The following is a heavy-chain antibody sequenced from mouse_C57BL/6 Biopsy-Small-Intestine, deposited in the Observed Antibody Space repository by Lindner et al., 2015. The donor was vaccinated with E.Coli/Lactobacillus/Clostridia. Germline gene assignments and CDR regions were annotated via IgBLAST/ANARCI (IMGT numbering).Heavy chain of an antibody. CDR3: TRSDSYDYDVGFAY. V-gene: IGHV1-81*01. Sequence: VQLQESGAELARPGASVKLSCKASGYTFTSFGISWVKQRIGQGLEWIGEIYPRSGNTYYNEKFNDKATLTADKSSSTAYMQLSSLTSEDSAVYFCTRSDSYDYDVGFAYWGQGDSGHCLC. D-gene: IGHD2-4*01. J-gene: IGHJ3*01. CDR1: GYTFTSFG. CDR2: IYPRSGNT.